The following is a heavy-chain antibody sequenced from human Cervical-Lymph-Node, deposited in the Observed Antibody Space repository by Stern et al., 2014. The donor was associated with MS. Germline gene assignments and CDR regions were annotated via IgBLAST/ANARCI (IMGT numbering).Heavy chain of an antibody. CDR1: GGTFSSYA. CDR2: IIPMFGTA. Sequence: QVQLVQSGAEVKKPGSSTRVSCKASGGTFSSYAISWVRQAPGQGLEWMGGIIPMFGTANYAQKFQGRVTITADAATSTAYMEVSSLRYDDTAVYYCATSAGELTPEAVWGQGTTVTVFS. D-gene: IGHD1-26*01. CDR3: ATSAGELTPEAV. V-gene: IGHV1-69*01. J-gene: IGHJ6*02.